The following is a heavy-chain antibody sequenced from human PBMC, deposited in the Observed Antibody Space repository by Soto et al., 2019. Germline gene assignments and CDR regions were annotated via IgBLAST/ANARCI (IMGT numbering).Heavy chain of an antibody. CDR3: ARPLWRDDYNWGYFDL. D-gene: IGHD4-4*01. CDR1: GFTFSSYA. Sequence: PGGSLRLSCAASGFTFSSYAMHWVRQAPGKGLEWVAVISYDGSNKYYTDSVKGRFTISRDNSKNTLYLQMNSLRAEDTAVYYCARPLWRDDYNWGYFDLWGRGTLGTVSS. CDR2: ISYDGSNK. V-gene: IGHV3-30-3*01. J-gene: IGHJ2*01.